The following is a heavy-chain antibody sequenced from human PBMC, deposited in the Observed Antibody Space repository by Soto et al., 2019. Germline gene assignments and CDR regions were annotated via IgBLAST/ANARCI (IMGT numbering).Heavy chain of an antibody. D-gene: IGHD5-12*01. CDR1: GYTFTGYY. V-gene: IGHV1-2*02. CDR2: INPNSGGT. J-gene: IGHJ6*02. CDR3: ARDGQWLPYYYGMDV. Sequence: ASVKVSCKASGYTFTGYYMHWVRRAPGQGLEWMGWINPNSGGTNYAQKFQGRVTMTRDTSISTAYMELSRLRSDDTAVYYCARDGQWLPYYYGMDVWGQGTTVTVSS.